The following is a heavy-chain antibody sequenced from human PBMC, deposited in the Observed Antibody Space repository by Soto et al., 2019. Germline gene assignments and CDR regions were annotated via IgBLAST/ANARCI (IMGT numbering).Heavy chain of an antibody. V-gene: IGHV1-69*13. J-gene: IGHJ3*02. D-gene: IGHD3-9*01. CDR2: IIPIFGTA. Sequence: ASVKVSCKASGGTFSSYAISWVRQSPGQGLEWMGGIIPIFGTANYAQKFQGRVTITADESTSTAYMELSSLRSEDTAVYYCATQIYLRYFRPLYAIHIWGQATIVTLSS. CDR3: ATQIYLRYFRPLYAIHI. CDR1: GGTFSSYA.